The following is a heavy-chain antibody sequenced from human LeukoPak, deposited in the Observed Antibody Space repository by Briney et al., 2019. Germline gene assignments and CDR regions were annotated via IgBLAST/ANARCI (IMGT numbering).Heavy chain of an antibody. V-gene: IGHV1-2*02. CDR3: ARVIYCSGGSCSHYFDY. J-gene: IGHJ4*02. CDR1: GYTFTGYY. D-gene: IGHD2-15*01. Sequence: ASVKVSCKASGYTFTGYYMHWVRQAPGQGLEWMGWISPNSGGTNYAQKFQGRVTMTRDTSISTAYMELSRLRSDDTAVYYCARVIYCSGGSCSHYFDYWGQGTLVTVSS. CDR2: ISPNSGGT.